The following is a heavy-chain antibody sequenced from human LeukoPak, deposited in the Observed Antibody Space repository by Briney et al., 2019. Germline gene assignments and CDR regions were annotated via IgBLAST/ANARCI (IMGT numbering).Heavy chain of an antibody. V-gene: IGHV3-7*03. J-gene: IGHJ4*02. CDR3: ARDRRAHGY. Sequence: GGSLRLSCEASGFTFSSSWMTWVRQDPGKGLEWVANIKEDGSEKYYVDSVKGRFTISRDNAKNSLYLQMNSLRAEDTAVYYCARDRRAHGYWGQGTLVTVSS. CDR1: GFTFSSSW. CDR2: IKEDGSEK.